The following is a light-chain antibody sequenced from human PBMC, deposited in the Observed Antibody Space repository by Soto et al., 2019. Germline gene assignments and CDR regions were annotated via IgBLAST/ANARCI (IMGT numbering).Light chain of an antibody. CDR3: QQYNRYVT. CDR2: DAS. V-gene: IGKV1-5*01. J-gene: IGKJ5*01. Sequence: DIQMTQSPSTLSASVGDRVTITCRASQSVRSWLAWYQQKPGRAPKFLIYDASSLESGVPSRFSGSGSGTEFTLTISSLQPDDFATYYCQQYNRYVTFGQGTRREIK. CDR1: QSVRSW.